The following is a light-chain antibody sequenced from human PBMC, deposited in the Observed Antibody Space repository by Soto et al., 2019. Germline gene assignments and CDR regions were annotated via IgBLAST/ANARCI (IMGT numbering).Light chain of an antibody. CDR2: DAS. Sequence: DIQMTQSPSPLSAPVGDNVTITSRASQSISSWLAWYQQKPGKAPKLLIYDASSLESGVPSRFSGSGSGTEFTLTISSLQPDDFATYYCQQYNSYWTFGQGTKVDIK. V-gene: IGKV1-5*01. CDR1: QSISSW. CDR3: QQYNSYWT. J-gene: IGKJ1*01.